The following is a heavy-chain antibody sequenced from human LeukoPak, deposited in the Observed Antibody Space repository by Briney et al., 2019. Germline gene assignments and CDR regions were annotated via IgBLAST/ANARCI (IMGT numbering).Heavy chain of an antibody. J-gene: IGHJ3*02. CDR2: IYYSGST. Sequence: PSETLSLTCTISGASISSYYWSWIRQPPGKGLEWIAYIYYSGSTKYNPSLKSRVTMSVDTSKNQFSLKLSSVTAADSAVYYCARDRRWELRDAFDIWGQGTMVTVFS. CDR1: GASISSYY. V-gene: IGHV4-59*12. CDR3: ARDRRWELRDAFDI. D-gene: IGHD1-26*01.